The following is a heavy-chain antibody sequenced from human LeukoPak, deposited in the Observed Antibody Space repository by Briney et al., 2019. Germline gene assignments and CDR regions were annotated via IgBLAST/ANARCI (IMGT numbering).Heavy chain of an antibody. J-gene: IGHJ3*01. D-gene: IGHD3-3*01. CDR1: GDSINNYN. CDR2: IYVTGNT. V-gene: IGHV4-4*07. Sequence: SETLSLTCTISGDSINNYNWNWIRQPAGKGLEWIGRIYVTGNTNYNPSLKSRVAMSVDTSKNHFSLRLTSVTAADTAVYYCARAFTIFGAGGFDVWGQGTFVTVYS. CDR3: ARAFTIFGAGGFDV.